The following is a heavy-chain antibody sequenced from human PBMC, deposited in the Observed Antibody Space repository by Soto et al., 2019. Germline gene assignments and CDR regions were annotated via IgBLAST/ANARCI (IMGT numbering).Heavy chain of an antibody. CDR3: AAETKSYFYGMDV. CDR2: ISYDGSNK. CDR1: GLTFSSSA. Sequence: QVQLVESGGGVVQPGRSLRLSCAASGLTFSSSAMHWVRQAPGKGLEWVALISYDGSNKYYVDSVKGRFTISRDNSKDTLDLQMNSLREGDTAVYYCAAETKSYFYGMDVGGQGTTVTVSS. J-gene: IGHJ6*02. V-gene: IGHV3-30*03.